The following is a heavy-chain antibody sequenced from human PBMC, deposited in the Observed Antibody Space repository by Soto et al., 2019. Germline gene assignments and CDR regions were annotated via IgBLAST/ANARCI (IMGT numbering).Heavy chain of an antibody. D-gene: IGHD2-2*01. CDR3: ARGRGCSTGCHNFDY. J-gene: IGHJ4*02. CDR2: IKQDGSEK. V-gene: IGHV3-7*01. Sequence: EVQLVESGGGLVQPGGSLRLSCAASEFPFSSYWMSWVRQAPGKGLEWVANIKQDGSEKYYVDSVKGRFTISRDNAKNSLYLQMNSLRAEDKAVYYCARGRGCSTGCHNFDYWGQGPLVTGSS. CDR1: EFPFSSYW.